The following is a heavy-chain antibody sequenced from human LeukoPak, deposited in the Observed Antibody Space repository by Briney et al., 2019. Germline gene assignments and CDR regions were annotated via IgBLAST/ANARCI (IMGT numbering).Heavy chain of an antibody. CDR1: GGSFSGYY. V-gene: IGHV4-34*01. D-gene: IGHD3-9*01. J-gene: IGHJ4*02. Sequence: SETLSLTCAVYGGSFSGYYWSWIRQPPGKGLEWTGEINHSGSTNYNPSLKSRVTISVDTSKNQFSLKLSSVTAADTAVYYCARGDILTGYFSPAPYYFDYWGQGTLVTVSS. CDR3: ARGDILTGYFSPAPYYFDY. CDR2: INHSGST.